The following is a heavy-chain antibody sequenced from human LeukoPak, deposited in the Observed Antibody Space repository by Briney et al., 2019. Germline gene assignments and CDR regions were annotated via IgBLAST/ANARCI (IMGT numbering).Heavy chain of an antibody. V-gene: IGHV4-39*01. Sequence: PSETLSLTCFVSGGSISSSSYYWVWIRQPPGEGLEWIGTISPGGSTHHNPSLKSRVTISVDTSKSQFSLKLSSVTVADTAVYYCVQKLIGTTLDYWGQGALVTVSS. J-gene: IGHJ4*02. D-gene: IGHD1-26*01. CDR3: VQKLIGTTLDY. CDR1: GGSISSSSYY. CDR2: ISPGGST.